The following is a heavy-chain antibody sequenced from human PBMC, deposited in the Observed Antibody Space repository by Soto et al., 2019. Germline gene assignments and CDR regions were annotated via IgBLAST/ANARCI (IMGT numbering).Heavy chain of an antibody. CDR1: GGSISSGGYY. CDR2: IYYSGST. Sequence: QVQLQESGPGLVKPSQTLSLTCTVSGGSISSGGYYWSWIRQHPGKGFEWIGYIYYSGSTYYNPSLKSRATISVYTSTNQFSLKRSSVTAADTAGYYCAGGLLVSSCYDYWYFDLWGRGTLVAVSS. J-gene: IGHJ2*01. CDR3: AGGLLVSSCYDYWYFDL. V-gene: IGHV4-31*03. D-gene: IGHD2-2*01.